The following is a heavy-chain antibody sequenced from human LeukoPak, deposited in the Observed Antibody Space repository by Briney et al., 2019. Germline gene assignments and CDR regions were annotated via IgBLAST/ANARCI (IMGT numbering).Heavy chain of an antibody. V-gene: IGHV3-23*01. CDR3: AKDLWGSWLTTVVTGGFDY. CDR2: ISGSGGST. CDR1: GFTFSSYA. J-gene: IGHJ4*02. Sequence: GGSLRLSCAASGFTFSSYAMSWVRQAPGKGLEWVSAISGSGGSTYYADSVKGRFTISRDNSENTLYLQMNSLRAEDTAVYYCAKDLWGSWLTTVVTGGFDYWGQGTLVTVSS. D-gene: IGHD4-23*01.